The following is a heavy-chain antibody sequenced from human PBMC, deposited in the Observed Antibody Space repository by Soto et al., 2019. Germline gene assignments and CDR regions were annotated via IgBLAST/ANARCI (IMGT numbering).Heavy chain of an antibody. CDR3: AKNLYCGGDCYSGVNYFDY. J-gene: IGHJ4*02. V-gene: IGHV3-23*01. CDR2: ISGSGGST. D-gene: IGHD2-21*02. CDR1: GFTFSSYA. Sequence: EVQLLESGGGLVQPGGSLRLSCAASGFTFSSYAMSWVRQAPGKGLEWVSAISGSGGSTYYADSVKGRFTISRDNSKNTLSLQMNSLRAEDTAVYYCAKNLYCGGDCYSGVNYFDYWGQGTLVTVSS.